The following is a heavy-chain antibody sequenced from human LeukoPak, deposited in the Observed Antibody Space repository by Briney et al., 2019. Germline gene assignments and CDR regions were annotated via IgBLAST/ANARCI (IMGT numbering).Heavy chain of an antibody. D-gene: IGHD6-19*01. CDR1: GFTVSSYA. J-gene: IGHJ4*02. CDR2: ISGSGGST. Sequence: GGSLRLSCAASGFTVSSYAMSWVRQAPGKGLEWVSAISGSGGSTYYADPVKGRFTISRDNSKNTLYLQMNSLRAEDTAVYYCAKAPTGYSSGWYLAFDYWGQGTLVTVSS. CDR3: AKAPTGYSSGWYLAFDY. V-gene: IGHV3-23*01.